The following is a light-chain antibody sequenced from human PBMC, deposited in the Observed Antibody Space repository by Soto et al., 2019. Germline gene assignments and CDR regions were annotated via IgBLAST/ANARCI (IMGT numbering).Light chain of an antibody. J-gene: IGLJ3*02. V-gene: IGLV2-11*01. CDR2: DVS. CDR3: CSYAGSYTLV. CDR1: SSDVGGYNF. Sequence: QSALTQPRSVSGSPGQAVTISCTGTSSDVGGYNFVSWYQHHPGKAPKLMIYDVSKRPSGVPDRFSGSKSGSTASLTISGLQAEDEADYYCCSYAGSYTLVFGGGTKLNVL.